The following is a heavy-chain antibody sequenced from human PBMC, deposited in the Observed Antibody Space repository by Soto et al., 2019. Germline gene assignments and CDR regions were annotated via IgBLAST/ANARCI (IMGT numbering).Heavy chain of an antibody. CDR1: GFTFRSYV. D-gene: IGHD3-16*01. V-gene: IGHV3-33*05. CDR3: ARWGTTGGLDV. J-gene: IGHJ4*02. CDR2: TSYDGSNN. Sequence: QVQLVESGGGVVQPGTSLRLSCVGSGFTFRSYVIHWVRQAPGKGLEWVALTSYDGSNNFYGDSVKGRFTISRDNSRNTVELQMDSLILEDTALLYCARWGTTGGLDVWGQGTLVSVSS.